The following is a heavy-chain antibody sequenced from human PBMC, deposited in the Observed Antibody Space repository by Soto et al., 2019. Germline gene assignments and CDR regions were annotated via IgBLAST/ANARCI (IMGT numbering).Heavy chain of an antibody. CDR1: GGSFSGYY. J-gene: IGHJ5*02. CDR2: INHSGST. CDR3: ARVRIRGFGVVISRWFDP. V-gene: IGHV4-34*01. D-gene: IGHD3-3*01. Sequence: PSETPSLTCAVYGGSFSGYYWSWIRQPPGKGLEWIGEINHSGSTNYNPSLKSRVTISVDTSKNQFSLKLSSVTAADTAVYYCARVRIRGFGVVISRWFDPWGQGTLVTVSS.